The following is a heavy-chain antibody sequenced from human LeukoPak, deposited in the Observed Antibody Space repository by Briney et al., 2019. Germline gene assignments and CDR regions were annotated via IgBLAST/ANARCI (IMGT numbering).Heavy chain of an antibody. CDR2: IIPIFGTA. CDR3: ASPNPYGSGSYSRSYYYMDV. Sequence: SVKVSCKASGGTFSSYAISWVRQAPGQGLEWMGRIIPIFGTANYAQKFQGRVTITTDEPTSTAYMELSSLRSEDTAVYYCASPNPYGSGSYSRSYYYMDVWGKGTTVTVSS. CDR1: GGTFSSYA. D-gene: IGHD3-10*01. J-gene: IGHJ6*03. V-gene: IGHV1-69*05.